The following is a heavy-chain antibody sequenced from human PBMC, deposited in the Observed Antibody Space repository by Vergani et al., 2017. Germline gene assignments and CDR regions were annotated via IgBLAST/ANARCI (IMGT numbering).Heavy chain of an antibody. CDR3: ARAYGRYDWLNY. CDR1: GFIFSTYA. D-gene: IGHD3-16*01. J-gene: IGHJ5*01. Sequence: EVQLLESGGDLVQPGGSLRLSCTAFGFIFSTYAISWVRPAPGKGLEWVSGSSASGALTYYADSVKGRVTFSRDNSKNTLYLQMNSLRVKDTTVYCCARAYGRYDWLNYWGKGTWVTVSS. V-gene: IGHV3-23*01. CDR2: SSASGALT.